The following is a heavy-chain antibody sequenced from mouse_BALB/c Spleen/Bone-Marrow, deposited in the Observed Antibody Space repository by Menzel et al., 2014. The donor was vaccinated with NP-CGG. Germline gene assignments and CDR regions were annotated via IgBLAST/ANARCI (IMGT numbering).Heavy chain of an antibody. D-gene: IGHD2-3*01. Sequence: QVHLQQPGAELVRPGTSVKVSCKASGYAFTDYLMEWLKQRPGQGLEWIGVINPGSGSTNYNEKFKDKATLTADKSSSTAYMQLSSLTSDDSAVYSCARYDGYFDYWGQGTILTVSS. CDR2: INPGSGST. CDR1: GYAFTDYL. CDR3: ARYDGYFDY. V-gene: IGHV1-54*01. J-gene: IGHJ2*01.